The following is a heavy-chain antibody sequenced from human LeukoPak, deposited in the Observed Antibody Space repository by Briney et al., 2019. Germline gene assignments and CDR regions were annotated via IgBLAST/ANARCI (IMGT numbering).Heavy chain of an antibody. CDR1: GFTFSSYG. D-gene: IGHD1/OR15-1a*01. CDR3: AKDVRNSFYYYYYMDV. Sequence: GGSLRLSCAASGFTFSSYGMSWVRQAPGKGLEWVSAISGSGGSTYYADSVKGRFTISRDNSKNTLYLQMNSLRAEDTAVYYCAKDVRNSFYYYYYMDVWGKGTTVTISS. CDR2: ISGSGGST. V-gene: IGHV3-23*01. J-gene: IGHJ6*03.